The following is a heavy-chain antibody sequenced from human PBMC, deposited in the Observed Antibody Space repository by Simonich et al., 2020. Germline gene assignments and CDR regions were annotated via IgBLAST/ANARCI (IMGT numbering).Heavy chain of an antibody. CDR2: IYHRGST. CDR3: ARVGYSNYYYYGMDV. CDR1: GYSISSGYY. J-gene: IGHJ6*02. D-gene: IGHD6-13*01. V-gene: IGHV4-38-2*01. Sequence: QVQLQESGPGLVKPSETLSLTCAVSGYSISSGYYWGWIRQPPGKGPGGIGSIYHRGSTYYTPSLKSRVTISVDTSKNQFSLKLSSVTAADTAVYYCARVGYSNYYYYGMDVWGQGTTVTVSS.